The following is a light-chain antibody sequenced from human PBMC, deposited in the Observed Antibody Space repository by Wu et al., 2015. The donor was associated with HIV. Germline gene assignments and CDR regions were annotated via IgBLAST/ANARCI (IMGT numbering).Light chain of an antibody. CDR3: QQYGSSPT. V-gene: IGKV3-20*01. CDR2: EAY. CDR1: QSILHDW. Sequence: EIVLEQSPGTLSLAVGDGVVFSCRASQSILHDWIAWYQQRPGQAPRLLMYEAYKRAPGTPDRFIGSGSGTDFTLTISRLEPEDFAVYYCQQYGSSPTFGQGTKVEIK. J-gene: IGKJ1*01.